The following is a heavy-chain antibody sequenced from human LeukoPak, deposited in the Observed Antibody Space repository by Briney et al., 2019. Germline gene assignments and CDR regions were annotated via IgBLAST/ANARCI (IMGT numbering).Heavy chain of an antibody. J-gene: IGHJ3*01. V-gene: IGHV3-7*03. CDR1: GFTFSNYW. CDR2: IKQDGSEK. CDR3: ARDLSFAF. Sequence: GGSLRLSCAASGFTFSNYWMSWVRQAPGKGLEWVANIKQDGSEKDYVDSVKGRFTISRDNAKNSLFLQVNSLRAEDTAVYYCARDLSFAFWGQGTMVTVSS.